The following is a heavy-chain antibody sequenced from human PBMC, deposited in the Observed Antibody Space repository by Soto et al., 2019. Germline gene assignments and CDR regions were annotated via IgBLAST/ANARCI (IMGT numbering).Heavy chain of an antibody. D-gene: IGHD5-12*01. Sequence: PSETLSLTCTVSGGSISSSSYYWGWIRQPPGKGLEWIGSIYYSGSTYYNPSLKSRVTISVDTSKNQFSLKLSSVTAADTAVYYCALRLSIVDYWGQGTLVTAPQ. V-gene: IGHV4-39*01. J-gene: IGHJ4*02. CDR2: IYYSGST. CDR3: ALRLSIVDY. CDR1: GGSISSSSYY.